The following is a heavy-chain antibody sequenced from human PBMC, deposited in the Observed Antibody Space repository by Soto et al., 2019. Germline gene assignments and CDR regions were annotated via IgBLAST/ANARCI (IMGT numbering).Heavy chain of an antibody. CDR3: ARILVPGPKLIRARHRGYYFDY. CDR1: GYTFNSYD. Sequence: ASLKVSCKASGYTFNSYDINWARQATGQGLEWMGWMNPNSGNTGYAQKFQGRVTMTRNTSISTAYMELSSLRSEDTAVYYCARILVPGPKLIRARHRGYYFDYWGQGTLVNGSS. J-gene: IGHJ4*02. V-gene: IGHV1-8*01. D-gene: IGHD6-6*01. CDR2: MNPNSGNT.